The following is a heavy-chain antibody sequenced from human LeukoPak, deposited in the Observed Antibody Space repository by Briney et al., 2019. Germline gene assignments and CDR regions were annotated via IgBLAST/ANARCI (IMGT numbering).Heavy chain of an antibody. J-gene: IGHJ4*02. D-gene: IGHD1-1*01. CDR3: AKVWYKYFDF. CDR1: GFTFTSYA. V-gene: IGHV3-23*01. Sequence: GGSLRLSCAASGFTFTSYAMTWVRQAPGKGLEWVSTTTGSGGSTFYADSVEGRFTISRDNSRSTLYLQMNSLRAEDTAIYYCAKVWYKYFDFWGQGTLVAVSS. CDR2: TTGSGGST.